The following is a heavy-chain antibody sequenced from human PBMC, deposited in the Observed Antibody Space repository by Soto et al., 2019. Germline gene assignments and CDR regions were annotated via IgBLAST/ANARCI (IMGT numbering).Heavy chain of an antibody. D-gene: IGHD3-22*01. CDR3: ARCMGYDDSGRFDPTFDR. Sequence: QVQLQESGPGLVRPSETLSLTCSVSGDSMNSEYWTWIRQTPGKGLEWIGYIFPTGTTNYNPSLKSRVIIAVDRYKNHFSLDLFSVTAADTAIYYCARCMGYDDSGRFDPTFDRWGQGTRVTVSS. CDR2: IFPTGTT. J-gene: IGHJ4*02. V-gene: IGHV4-4*09. CDR1: GDSMNSEY.